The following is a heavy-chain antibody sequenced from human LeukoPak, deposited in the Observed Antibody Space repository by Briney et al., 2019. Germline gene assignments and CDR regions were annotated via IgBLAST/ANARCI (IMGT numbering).Heavy chain of an antibody. V-gene: IGHV3-23*01. CDR2: ISGSGGST. Sequence: GGSLRLSCAASGFTFSSYAMSWVRQAPGKGLEWVSAISGSGGSTYYADSVKGRFTISRDNAKNSLYLQMNSLRAEDTAVYYCARDQGDFWSGYSYFDYWGQGTLVTVSS. CDR1: GFTFSSYA. D-gene: IGHD3-3*01. J-gene: IGHJ4*02. CDR3: ARDQGDFWSGYSYFDY.